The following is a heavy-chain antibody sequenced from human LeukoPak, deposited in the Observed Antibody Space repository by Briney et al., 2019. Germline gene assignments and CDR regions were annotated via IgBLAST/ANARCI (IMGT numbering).Heavy chain of an antibody. CDR3: ARGRPGPAGAGTYDF. V-gene: IGHV1-8*02. J-gene: IGHJ4*02. Sequence: ASVKVSCKASGYTFTNYDINWVRQATGQGLEWMGWMNPNSGKTGSAQKFQGRLTMTKNTSTSTAYMEVTGLRFEDTAIYYCARGRPGPAGAGTYDFWGQGTLITVSS. D-gene: IGHD6-13*01. CDR2: MNPNSGKT. CDR1: GYTFTNYD.